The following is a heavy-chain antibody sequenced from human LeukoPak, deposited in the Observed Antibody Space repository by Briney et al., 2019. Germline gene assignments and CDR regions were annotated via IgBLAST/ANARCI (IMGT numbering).Heavy chain of an antibody. CDR2: IGTAGDT. CDR3: ARGECSGGSCNWFAP. J-gene: IGHJ5*02. V-gene: IGHV3-13*01. Sequence: GGSLRLSCAASGFTFSSSDMHWVRQVTGKGLEWVSAIGTAGDTYYPGSVKGRFTISRENAKNSLYLQMNSLRAGDTAVYYCARGECSGGSCNWFAPWGQGTLVTVSS. CDR1: GFTFSSSD. D-gene: IGHD2-15*01.